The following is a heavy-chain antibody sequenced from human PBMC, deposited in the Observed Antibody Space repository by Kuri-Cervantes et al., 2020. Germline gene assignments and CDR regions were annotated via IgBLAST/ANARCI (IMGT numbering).Heavy chain of an antibody. J-gene: IGHJ5*02. CDR2: IYYSGST. Sequence: SETLSLTCTVSGGSISSYYWSWIRQPPGKGQEWCGYIYYSGSTNYNPSLKSRVTISVDTSKNQFSLKLSSVTAADTAVYYCARDPAPGYYGSGTPGWFDPWGQGTLVTVSS. CDR1: GGSISSYY. D-gene: IGHD3-10*01. CDR3: ARDPAPGYYGSGTPGWFDP. V-gene: IGHV4-59*13.